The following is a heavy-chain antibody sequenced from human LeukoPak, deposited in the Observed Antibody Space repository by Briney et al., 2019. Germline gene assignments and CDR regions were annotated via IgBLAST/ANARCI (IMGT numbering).Heavy chain of an antibody. CDR2: IKQDGSEK. CDR1: GFTFSSYW. CDR3: AKDRNYGYVWGSYPPALYSDY. D-gene: IGHD3-16*02. J-gene: IGHJ4*02. V-gene: IGHV3-7*01. Sequence: PGGSLRLSCAASGFTFSSYWMSWVRQAPGKGLEWVANIKQDGSEKYYVDSVKGRFTISRDNAKNSLYLQMNSLRAEDTAVYYCAKDRNYGYVWGSYPPALYSDYWGQGTLVTVSS.